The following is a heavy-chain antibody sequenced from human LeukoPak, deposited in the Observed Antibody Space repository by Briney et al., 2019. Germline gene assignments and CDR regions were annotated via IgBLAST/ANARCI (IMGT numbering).Heavy chain of an antibody. D-gene: IGHD3-9*01. J-gene: IGHJ4*02. CDR3: ARAPHFDWLPNDY. V-gene: IGHV4-34*01. CDR1: GGSFSGYY. Sequence: PSETLSLTCAVYGGSFSGYYWSWIRQPPGKGLEWIGEINHSGSTNYNPSLKSRVTISVDTSKNQFSLKLSSVTAADTAVYYCARAPHFDWLPNDYWGQGTLVTVSS. CDR2: INHSGST.